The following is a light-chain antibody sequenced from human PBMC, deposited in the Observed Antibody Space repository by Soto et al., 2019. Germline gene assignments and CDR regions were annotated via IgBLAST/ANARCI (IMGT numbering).Light chain of an antibody. V-gene: IGKV1-5*03. J-gene: IGKJ1*01. CDR3: QQYNSYWT. Sequence: DIHMTQSPSTLSASVGDRVTITCRASQSISSWLAWYQQKPGKAPKLLIYKASSLESGVPSRFSGSGSGTEFTLTISSLQPDAFETYYFQQYNSYWTFGQGTKVEIK. CDR2: KAS. CDR1: QSISSW.